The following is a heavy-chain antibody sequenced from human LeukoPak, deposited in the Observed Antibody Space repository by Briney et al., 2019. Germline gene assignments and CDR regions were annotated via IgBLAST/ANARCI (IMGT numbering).Heavy chain of an antibody. CDR1: GGTFSSYA. CDR3: ARGMEPYYYMDV. Sequence: ASVKVSCKASGGTFSSYAISWVRQAPGQGLEWMGWINPNSGGTNYAQKFQGRVTMTRDTSISTAYMELSRLRSDDTAVYCCARGMEPYYYMDVWGKGTTVTVSS. J-gene: IGHJ6*03. CDR2: INPNSGGT. D-gene: IGHD1-26*01. V-gene: IGHV1-2*02.